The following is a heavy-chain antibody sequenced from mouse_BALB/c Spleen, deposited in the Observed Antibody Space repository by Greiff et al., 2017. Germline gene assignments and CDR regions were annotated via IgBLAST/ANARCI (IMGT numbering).Heavy chain of an antibody. CDR1: GFTFSSYT. CDR3: ASLTTKFYAMDY. V-gene: IGHV5-12-2*01. CDR2: ISNGGGST. J-gene: IGHJ4*01. Sequence: EVHLVESGGGLVQPGGSLKLSCAASGFTFSSYTMSWVRQTPEKRLEWVAYISNGGGSTYYPDTVKGRFTISRDNAKNTLYLQMSSLKSEDTAMYYCASLTTKFYAMDYWGQGTSVTVSS. D-gene: IGHD2-12*01.